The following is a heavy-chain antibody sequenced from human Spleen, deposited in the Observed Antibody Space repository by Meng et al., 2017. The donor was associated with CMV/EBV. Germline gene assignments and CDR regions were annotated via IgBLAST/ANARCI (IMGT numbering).Heavy chain of an antibody. D-gene: IGHD3-22*01. Sequence: GGSLRLSCAASGFTFSTYAMNWIRQAPGKGLEWVAVISYDGSNKYYADSVKGRFTISRDNSKNTLYLQMNSLRAEDTAVYYCARESERVVGSLNYYSYYGMDVWGQGTTVTAP. V-gene: IGHV3-30-3*01. CDR3: ARESERVVGSLNYYSYYGMDV. CDR1: GFTFSTYA. CDR2: ISYDGSNK. J-gene: IGHJ6*02.